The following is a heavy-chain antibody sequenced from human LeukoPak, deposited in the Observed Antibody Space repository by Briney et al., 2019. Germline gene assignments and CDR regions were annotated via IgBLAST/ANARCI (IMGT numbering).Heavy chain of an antibody. CDR1: GYTFTSYY. CDR2: INPSGGST. V-gene: IGHV1-46*01. Sequence: GASVKVSCKASGYTFTSYYMHWVRQAPGQGLEWMGIINPSGGSTGHAQRFQGRVTMTRDTSTSTVYMELSSLRSEDTAVYYCAREGSHRLILDYWGQGTLVTVSS. D-gene: IGHD1-14*01. CDR3: AREGSHRLILDY. J-gene: IGHJ4*02.